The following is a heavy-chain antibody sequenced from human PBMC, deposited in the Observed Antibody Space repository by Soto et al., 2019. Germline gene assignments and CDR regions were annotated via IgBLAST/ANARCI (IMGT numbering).Heavy chain of an antibody. V-gene: IGHV3-23*01. CDR1: GFTFSSYA. CDR3: AKDRGYCTNGVCYPTGGTTPRKMDV. J-gene: IGHJ6*02. Sequence: HPGGSLRLSCAASGFTFSSYAMSWVRQAPGKGLEWVSAISGSGGSTYYADSVKGRFTISRDNSKNTLYLQMNSLRAEDTAVYYCAKDRGYCTNGVCYPTGGTTPRKMDVWGQGTTVTVSS. D-gene: IGHD2-8*01. CDR2: ISGSGGST.